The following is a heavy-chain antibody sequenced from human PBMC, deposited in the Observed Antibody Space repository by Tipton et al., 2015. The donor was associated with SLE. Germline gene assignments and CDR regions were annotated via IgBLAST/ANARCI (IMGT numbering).Heavy chain of an antibody. J-gene: IGHJ6*02. CDR3: AKDQAPYYDFWSHYSSDYNYGMDA. Sequence: SLRLSCAASGFTFDTFAMHWVRQAPGKGLDWVAIIWFDGSNTYYADSVKGRFTISRENSKNTLYLQMNSLRPDDTGVYYCAKDQAPYYDFWSHYSSDYNYGMDAWGHGTTVSVSS. D-gene: IGHD3-3*01. CDR1: GFTFDTFA. CDR2: IWFDGSNT. V-gene: IGHV3-33*03.